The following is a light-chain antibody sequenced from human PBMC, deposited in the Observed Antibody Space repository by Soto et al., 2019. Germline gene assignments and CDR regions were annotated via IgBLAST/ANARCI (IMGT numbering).Light chain of an antibody. CDR2: IAS. Sequence: DIQMTQSPSTLSASVGARVTIICRASQGIRNDLGWYQQKPGEAPKLLISIASILQSGVPSRFSGSGSGTDFVLTISSLQPEDSATYYCQQLDSMPITFGQGTRLEIK. CDR3: QQLDSMPIT. V-gene: IGKV1-17*01. J-gene: IGKJ5*01. CDR1: QGIRND.